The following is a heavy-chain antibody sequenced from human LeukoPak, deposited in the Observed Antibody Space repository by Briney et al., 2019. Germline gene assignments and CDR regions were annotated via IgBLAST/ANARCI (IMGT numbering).Heavy chain of an antibody. V-gene: IGHV4-59*13. CDR3: ARWDGDYYFDY. D-gene: IGHD4-17*01. J-gene: IGHJ4*02. CDR2: IYYRGST. Sequence: PSEPLYLTCTVPGAPIRSYYWSWIPQPPGKGLEWSRYIYYRGSTNYNPSPKSPVTISVDTSKNQFSLKLSSVTAADTAVYYCARWDGDYYFDYWGQGTLVAGSS. CDR1: GAPIRSYY.